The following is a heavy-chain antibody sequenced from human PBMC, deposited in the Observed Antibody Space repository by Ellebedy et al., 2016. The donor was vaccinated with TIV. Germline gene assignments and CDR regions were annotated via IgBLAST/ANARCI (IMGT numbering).Heavy chain of an antibody. Sequence: GESLKISCAASGFTFSTYWMSWVRQAPGKGLEWVGRIKSKADGGTIDYAAPVKGRFSISGDESKNTLYLQMNSLKIEDTAVYYCMTDYDSSGYWGQGTLVTVSS. CDR1: GFTFSTYW. J-gene: IGHJ4*02. CDR3: MTDYDSSGY. V-gene: IGHV3-15*01. CDR2: IKSKADGGTI. D-gene: IGHD3-22*01.